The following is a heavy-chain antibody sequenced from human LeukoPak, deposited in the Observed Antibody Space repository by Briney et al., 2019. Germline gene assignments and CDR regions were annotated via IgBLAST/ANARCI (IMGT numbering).Heavy chain of an antibody. CDR2: INPNSGGT. Sequence: ASVKVSCKASGYTFTGYYMHWVRQAPGQGLEWMGRINPNSGGTNYAQKFQARVTMTRDTSISTAYMELSRLRSDDTAVYYCARDQYDYVWGSYRYTPNDAFDIWGQGTMVTVSS. J-gene: IGHJ3*02. D-gene: IGHD3-16*02. CDR3: ARDQYDYVWGSYRYTPNDAFDI. V-gene: IGHV1-2*06. CDR1: GYTFTGYY.